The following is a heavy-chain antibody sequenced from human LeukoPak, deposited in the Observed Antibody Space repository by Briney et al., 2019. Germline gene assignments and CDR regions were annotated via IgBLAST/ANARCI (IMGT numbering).Heavy chain of an antibody. CDR3: ARVAGTNYYYYMDV. J-gene: IGHJ6*03. CDR1: GYTFTSYY. CDR2: TNPSGGST. Sequence: ASVTVSCKASGYTFTSYYMHWVRQAPGQGLEWMGITNPSGGSTSYAQKFQGRVTMTRDMSTSTVYMELSSLRSEDTAVYYCARVAGTNYYYYMDVGGKGTTVTVSS. V-gene: IGHV1-46*01. D-gene: IGHD2-15*01.